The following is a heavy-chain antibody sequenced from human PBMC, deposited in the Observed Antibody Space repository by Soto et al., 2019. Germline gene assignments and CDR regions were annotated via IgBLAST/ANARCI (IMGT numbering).Heavy chain of an antibody. J-gene: IGHJ5*02. V-gene: IGHV4-34*01. CDR1: GGSLSDYY. CDR2: VNHRGSS. CDR3: ARYQWNPGAFDP. Sequence: QVQLQQWGAGLLKPSETLSLTCAVYGGSLSDYYWNWLRQPPGKGLEWIGEVNHRGSSSYNPSLKSRVDISVDTAMTQFSVKLRSVTAADTAVYYCARYQWNPGAFDPWGPGTQVIVSS. D-gene: IGHD1-20*01.